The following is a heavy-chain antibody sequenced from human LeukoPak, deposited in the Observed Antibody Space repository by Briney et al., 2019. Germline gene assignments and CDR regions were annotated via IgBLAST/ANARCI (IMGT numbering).Heavy chain of an antibody. V-gene: IGHV3-30*18. CDR1: GFTFSSYG. D-gene: IGHD3-22*01. CDR3: AKGLRYYYDSSGAFDY. J-gene: IGHJ4*02. CDR2: ISYDGSNK. Sequence: GGSLRLSCAASGFTFSSYGMHWVRQAPGKGLEWVAVISYDGSNKYYADFVKGRFTISRDNSKNTLYLQMNSLRAEDTAVYYCAKGLRYYYDSSGAFDYWGQGTLVTVSS.